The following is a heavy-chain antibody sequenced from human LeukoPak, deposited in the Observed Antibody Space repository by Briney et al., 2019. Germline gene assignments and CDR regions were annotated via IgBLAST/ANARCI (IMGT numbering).Heavy chain of an antibody. CDR1: GGSISSYY. J-gene: IGHJ5*02. Sequence: SETLSLTCTVSGGSISSYYWSWIRQPPGKRLEGIGYIYYSGSTNYNPSLKSRVTISVDTSKNQFSLKLSSVTAADTAVYYCARTGSGGATSYSNWFDPWGQGTLVTVSS. V-gene: IGHV4-59*01. D-gene: IGHD2-15*01. CDR3: ARTGSGGATSYSNWFDP. CDR2: IYYSGST.